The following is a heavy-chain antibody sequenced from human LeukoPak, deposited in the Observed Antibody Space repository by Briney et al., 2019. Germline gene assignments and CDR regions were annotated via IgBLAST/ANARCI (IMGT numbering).Heavy chain of an antibody. CDR3: ARRTAMVTPFDY. J-gene: IGHJ4*02. Sequence: ASVKVSCKASGYTFTSYGISWVRRAPGQGLEWMGWISAYNGNTSYAQKLQGRVTMTTDTSTSTAYMELRSLRSDDTAVYYCARRTAMVTPFDYWGQGTLVTVSS. D-gene: IGHD5-18*01. CDR2: ISAYNGNT. V-gene: IGHV1-18*01. CDR1: GYTFTSYG.